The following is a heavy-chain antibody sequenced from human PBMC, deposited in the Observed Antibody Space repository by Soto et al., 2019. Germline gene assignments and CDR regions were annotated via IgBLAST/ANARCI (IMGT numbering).Heavy chain of an antibody. CDR1: GHTFTNFA. CDR3: ARNRSALPPPVRNGMDV. D-gene: IGHD3-10*02. Sequence: ASVKVSCKAPGHTFTNFAIHWVRQAPGQSLEWMGWVNTGNGNTKYSQKFQGRVTITRDTSASTAYMELSSLRSDDSAVYYCARNRSALPPPVRNGMDVWGQGTSVTVSS. J-gene: IGHJ6*02. V-gene: IGHV1-3*04. CDR2: VNTGNGNT.